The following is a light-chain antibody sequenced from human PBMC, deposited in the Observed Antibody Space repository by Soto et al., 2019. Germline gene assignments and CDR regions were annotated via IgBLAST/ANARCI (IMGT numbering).Light chain of an antibody. Sequence: QSVLTQPASVSGSPGQSITISCTGTSSDVGGYDFVSWYQHHPGKAPKLIIYEVRTRPSGVSVRFSGSKSGNTASLTISGLQAEDEADYYCSSYTSDWGVFGTGTKLTVL. CDR2: EVR. CDR1: SSDVGGYDF. J-gene: IGLJ1*01. CDR3: SSYTSDWGV. V-gene: IGLV2-14*01.